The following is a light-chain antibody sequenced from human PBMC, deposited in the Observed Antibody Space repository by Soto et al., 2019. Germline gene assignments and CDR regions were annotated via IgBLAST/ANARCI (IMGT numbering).Light chain of an antibody. CDR1: MSDIGSYNY. V-gene: IGLV2-14*01. J-gene: IGLJ1*01. CDR2: GVS. Sequence: QCALTRPSSLSGSPGQSITISCSGTMSDIGSYNYVAWYQQFPGKTPKILIYGVSNRPSGVSSRFSGSKSGNTASLTISGLQAEDEADYYCISYTGSSTSYVFGSGTKVTVL. CDR3: ISYTGSSTSYV.